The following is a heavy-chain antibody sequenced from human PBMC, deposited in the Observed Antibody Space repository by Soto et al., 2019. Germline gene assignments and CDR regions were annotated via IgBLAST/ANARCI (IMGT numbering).Heavy chain of an antibody. Sequence: PSETLSLTCTFSGGSIISGGYYWSWIRQHPGKGLEWIGYIYYSGSTYYNPSLKSRVTISVDTSKNQFSLQLTSVTPEDTAVYYCAGTTSHQWYYMDVWGKGTTVTVSS. CDR1: GGSIISGGYY. CDR3: AGTTSHQWYYMDV. V-gene: IGHV4-31*03. CDR2: IYYSGST. D-gene: IGHD1-7*01. J-gene: IGHJ6*03.